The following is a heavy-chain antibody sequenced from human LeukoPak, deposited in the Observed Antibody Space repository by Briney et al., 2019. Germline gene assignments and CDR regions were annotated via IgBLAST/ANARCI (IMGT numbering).Heavy chain of an antibody. CDR2: IITIFGTA. V-gene: IGHV1-69*01. D-gene: IGHD1-26*01. CDR1: GGTFSSYA. Sequence: SVKVSCKASGGTFSSYAISWVRQAPGQGLEWMGGIITIFGTANYAQKFQGRVTITADESTSTAYMELSSLRSEDTAVYYCARVPGEWELLGGYYFDYWGQGTLVTVSS. CDR3: ARVPGEWELLGGYYFDY. J-gene: IGHJ4*02.